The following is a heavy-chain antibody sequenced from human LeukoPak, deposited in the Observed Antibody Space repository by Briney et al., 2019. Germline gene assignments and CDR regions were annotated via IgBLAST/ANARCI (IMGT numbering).Heavy chain of an antibody. CDR3: AREGKRITLVRGVITPRGSYYLDV. CDR2: TRNKANSYTT. Sequence: PGGSLRLSCAASGFTLSDHYMDWVRQAPGKGLEWVGRTRNKANSYTTEYAASVKGRFTISRDDSKNSLYLQMNSLKTEDTAVYYCAREGKRITLVRGVITPRGSYYLDVWGKGTTVTVSS. CDR1: GFTLSDHY. J-gene: IGHJ6*03. D-gene: IGHD3-10*01. V-gene: IGHV3-72*01.